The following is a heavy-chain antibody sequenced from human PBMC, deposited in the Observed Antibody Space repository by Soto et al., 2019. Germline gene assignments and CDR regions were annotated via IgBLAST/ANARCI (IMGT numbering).Heavy chain of an antibody. CDR2: IYSGGST. V-gene: IGHV3-66*01. D-gene: IGHD3-3*01. Sequence: PGGSLRLSCAASGFTVSSNYMSWVRQAPGKGLEWVSVIYSGGSTYYADSVKGRFTISRDNSKNTLYLQMNSLRAEDTAVYYCARDRFLEWLPITMTHYYMDVWGKGTTVTVSS. CDR1: GFTVSSNY. J-gene: IGHJ6*03. CDR3: ARDRFLEWLPITMTHYYMDV.